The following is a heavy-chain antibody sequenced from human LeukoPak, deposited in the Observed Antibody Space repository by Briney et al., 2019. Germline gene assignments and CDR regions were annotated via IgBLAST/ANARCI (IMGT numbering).Heavy chain of an antibody. J-gene: IGHJ4*02. Sequence: GGSLRLSCEASGFTFSTYGMHWVRQAPGKGLEWITLIPYDGSNKYYADSVKGRFTISRDNSKNTLYLQMNSLRAEDTAIYYCARESPHCSGVSCFFDYWGQGTLVTVSS. CDR3: ARESPHCSGVSCFFDY. CDR1: GFTFSTYG. V-gene: IGHV3-30*03. CDR2: IPYDGSNK. D-gene: IGHD2-15*01.